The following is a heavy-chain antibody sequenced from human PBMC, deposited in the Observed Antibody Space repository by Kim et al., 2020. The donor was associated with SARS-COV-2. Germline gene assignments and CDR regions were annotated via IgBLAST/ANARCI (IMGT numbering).Heavy chain of an antibody. CDR3: AKAAISGAAAARGVDY. CDR2: ISYDGNTK. V-gene: IGHV3-30*18. Sequence: GGSLRLSCAASGFTFSSYGMHWVRQAPGKGLEWVAVISYDGNTKYYGDFVKGRLTISRDNSKNTLFLQMNSLRVEDTAVYYCAKAAISGAAAARGVDYWGQGTL. D-gene: IGHD6-13*01. J-gene: IGHJ4*02. CDR1: GFTFSSYG.